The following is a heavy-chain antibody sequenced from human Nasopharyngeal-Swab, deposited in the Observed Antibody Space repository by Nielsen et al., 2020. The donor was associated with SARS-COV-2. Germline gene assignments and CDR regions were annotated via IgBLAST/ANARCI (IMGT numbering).Heavy chain of an antibody. CDR1: GGSFSGYY. Sequence: SETLSLTCAVYGGSFSGYYWSWIRQPPGKGLEWIGEITHSGSTNYNPSLKSRVTISVDTSKNQFSLKLSSVTAADTAVYYCARTYSSSYYYYGMDVWGQGTTVTVSS. CDR2: ITHSGST. D-gene: IGHD6-13*01. V-gene: IGHV4-34*01. CDR3: ARTYSSSYYYYGMDV. J-gene: IGHJ6*02.